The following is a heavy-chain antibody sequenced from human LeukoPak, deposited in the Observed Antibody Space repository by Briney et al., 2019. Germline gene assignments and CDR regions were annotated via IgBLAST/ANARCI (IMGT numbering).Heavy chain of an antibody. CDR3: VRDQSPGLFDH. Sequence: ASVKLSCKASGYTFSSYGISWVRHAPGQGLERMGWISGYDGNTNYPQKFQGRVTVTTDISTSTAYMELRSLRYDDTAMYYCVRDQSPGLFDHWGQGTLVTVSS. V-gene: IGHV1-18*01. J-gene: IGHJ4*02. CDR2: ISGYDGNT. CDR1: GYTFSSYG.